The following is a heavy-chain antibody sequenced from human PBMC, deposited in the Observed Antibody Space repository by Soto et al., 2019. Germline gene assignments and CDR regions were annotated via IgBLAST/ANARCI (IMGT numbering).Heavy chain of an antibody. V-gene: IGHV3-30*18. D-gene: IGHD3-3*01. CDR2: ISYDGSNK. CDR3: AKDLRITSFGVEYAFVI. CDR1: GFTFSSYG. Sequence: GGSLRLSCAASGFTFSSYGIHCFRHSPFKWLEWVAVISYDGSNKYYADSVKGRFTISRDNSKNTLYLQMNSLRAEDTAVYYCAKDLRITSFGVEYAFVIWGQGTMVTVSS. J-gene: IGHJ3*02.